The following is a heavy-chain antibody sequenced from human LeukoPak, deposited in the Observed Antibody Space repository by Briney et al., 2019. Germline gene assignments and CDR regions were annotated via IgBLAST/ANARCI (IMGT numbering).Heavy chain of an antibody. Sequence: SETLSLTCTVSGASINIYTYYWGWIRQPPGKGLEWIGSVSYSGSPYYNPSLTSRATISVDTSRNQVSLKLSSVTAADTAVYYCARGTRVAATGPNDYWGQGTLVTVSS. J-gene: IGHJ4*02. CDR3: ARGTRVAATGPNDY. V-gene: IGHV4-39*07. D-gene: IGHD6-13*01. CDR2: VSYSGSP. CDR1: GASINIYTYY.